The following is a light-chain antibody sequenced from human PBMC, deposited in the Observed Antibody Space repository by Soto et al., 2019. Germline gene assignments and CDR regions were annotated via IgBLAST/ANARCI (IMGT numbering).Light chain of an antibody. CDR3: QQTSSTPIT. J-gene: IGKJ5*01. Sequence: DIQMTQSPSSLSASVGDTVIITCRASQSISKFLNWYQQKGGKAPQLLIYAASSLESGVPSRFSGSGSGTEFTLSISSLQPVDSANYYCQQTSSTPITFGQGTR. CDR1: QSISKF. V-gene: IGKV1-39*01. CDR2: AAS.